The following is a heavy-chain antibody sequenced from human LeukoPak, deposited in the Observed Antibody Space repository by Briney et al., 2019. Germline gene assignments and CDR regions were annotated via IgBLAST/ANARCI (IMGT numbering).Heavy chain of an antibody. Sequence: GASVKVSCKASGYTFTSYDINWVRQATGQGLEWMGWMNPNSGNTGYAQKFQGRVTMTRNTSISTAYMELSSLRSEDTAVYYCARSMRVAVRGVNWYYYYYMDVWGKGTTVTVSS. J-gene: IGHJ6*03. CDR1: GYTFTSYD. CDR2: MNPNSGNT. D-gene: IGHD3-10*01. V-gene: IGHV1-8*01. CDR3: ARSMRVAVRGVNWYYYYYMDV.